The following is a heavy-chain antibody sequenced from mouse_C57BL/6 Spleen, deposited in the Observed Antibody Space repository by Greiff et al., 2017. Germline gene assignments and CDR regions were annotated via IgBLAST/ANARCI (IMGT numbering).Heavy chain of an antibody. CDR2: ISSGGDYI. CDR3: TCDYYGGSYHYAMDY. D-gene: IGHD1-1*01. J-gene: IGHJ4*01. Sequence: EVKLMESGEGLVKPGGSLKLSCAASGFTFSSYAMPWVRQTPEQRLEWVAYISSGGDYIYYADTVKGRFTISRDNARNTLYLQMSSLKSEDTAMYYCTCDYYGGSYHYAMDYWGQGTSVTVSS. V-gene: IGHV5-9-1*02. CDR1: GFTFSSYA.